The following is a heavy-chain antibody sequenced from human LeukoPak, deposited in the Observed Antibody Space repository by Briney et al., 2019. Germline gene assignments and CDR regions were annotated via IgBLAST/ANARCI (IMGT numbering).Heavy chain of an antibody. J-gene: IGHJ4*02. Sequence: SETLSLTCTVSGGSISSSSYCWGWIRQPPGKGLEWIGSIYYSGSTYYNPSFKSRVTISVDTSKNQFSLKLSSVTAADTAVYYCARGRLKVDYWGQGTLVTVSS. CDR2: IYYSGST. V-gene: IGHV4-39*01. CDR1: GGSISSSSYC. CDR3: ARGRLKVDY.